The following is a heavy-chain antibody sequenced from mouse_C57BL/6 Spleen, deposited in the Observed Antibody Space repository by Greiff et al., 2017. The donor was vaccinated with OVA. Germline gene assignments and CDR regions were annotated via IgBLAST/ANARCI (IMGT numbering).Heavy chain of an antibody. D-gene: IGHD2-4*01. J-gene: IGHJ4*01. V-gene: IGHV5-4*03. Sequence: EVNVVESGGGLVKPGGSLKLSCAASGFTFSSYAMSWVRQTPEKRLEWVATISDGGSYTYYPDNVKGRFTISRDNAKNNLYLQMSHLKSEDTAMYYCARGDYDERYAMDYWGQGTSVTVSS. CDR3: ARGDYDERYAMDY. CDR1: GFTFSSYA. CDR2: ISDGGSYT.